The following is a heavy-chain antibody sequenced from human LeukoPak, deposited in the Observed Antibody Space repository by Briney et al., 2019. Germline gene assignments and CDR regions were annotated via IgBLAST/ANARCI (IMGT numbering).Heavy chain of an antibody. Sequence: ASVKVSRKASGYTFTSYYMHWVRQAPGQGLEWMGIINPSGGSTNYAQKFQGRVTMTRDTSTSTVYMELSSLRSEDSAVYYCARWTTTYLDYWGQGTLVTVSS. CDR1: GYTFTSYY. CDR2: INPSGGST. V-gene: IGHV1-46*01. J-gene: IGHJ4*02. CDR3: ARWTTTYLDY. D-gene: IGHD4-11*01.